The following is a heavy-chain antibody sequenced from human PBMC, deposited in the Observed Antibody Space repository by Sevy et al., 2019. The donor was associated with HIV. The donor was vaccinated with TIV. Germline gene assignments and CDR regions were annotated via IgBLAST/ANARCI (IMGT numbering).Heavy chain of an antibody. CDR2: FSFGCGKI. J-gene: IGHJ4*02. Sequence: WGSLRLSCAASGFXFSNYAMSWVRQAPGKGLEWVSTFSFGCGKINYADSVKGRFTISRDNSKNTLYLQMNSLRAEDTALYYCAREGCSKPHDYWGQGTLVTVSS. D-gene: IGHD2-2*01. CDR1: GFXFSNYA. V-gene: IGHV3-23*01. CDR3: AREGCSKPHDY.